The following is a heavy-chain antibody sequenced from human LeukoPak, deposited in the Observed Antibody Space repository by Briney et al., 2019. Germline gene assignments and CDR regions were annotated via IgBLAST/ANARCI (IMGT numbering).Heavy chain of an antibody. Sequence: SETLSLTCTVSGGSISSYYWSWIRQPPGKGLELIGYIYYSGSTNDNPSLKSRVTISVDTSKNQFSLKLSSVTAADTAVYYCARGDVRYCGSGSYGYWGQGTLVTVSS. CDR1: GGSISSYY. CDR2: IYYSGST. CDR3: ARGDVRYCGSGSYGY. J-gene: IGHJ4*02. V-gene: IGHV4-59*01. D-gene: IGHD3-10*01.